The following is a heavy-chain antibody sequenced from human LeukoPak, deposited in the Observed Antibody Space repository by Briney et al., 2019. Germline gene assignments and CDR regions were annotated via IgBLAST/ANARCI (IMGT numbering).Heavy chain of an antibody. CDR1: GFTFSSYN. Sequence: PGGSLRLSCAASGFTFSSYNMNWVRRAPGQGLEWVSTIRTNGAGTHYADSVRGRFTISRDDSKNTLYLQMDSLRAEDTAVYYCVRDDYGDSGPLFDYWGQGTLVTVSS. J-gene: IGHJ4*02. CDR3: VRDDYGDSGPLFDY. V-gene: IGHV3-23*01. D-gene: IGHD4-17*01. CDR2: IRTNGAGT.